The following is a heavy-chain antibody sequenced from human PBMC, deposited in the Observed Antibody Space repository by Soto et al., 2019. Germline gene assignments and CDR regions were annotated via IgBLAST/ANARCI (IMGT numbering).Heavy chain of an antibody. CDR3: ARGALGSYYNDY. V-gene: IGHV3-74*01. Sequence: EVQLEESGGVLVQSGGSMRLSCAASGFTFTSYWIHWVRQAPGKGLVWVSRIKGDGISINYADSVKGRFTISRDNARDTVFLQMNDLRAEDTAVYYCARGALGSYYNDYWGDGTLVTVSS. CDR2: IKGDGISI. D-gene: IGHD3-10*01. J-gene: IGHJ4*01. CDR1: GFTFTSYW.